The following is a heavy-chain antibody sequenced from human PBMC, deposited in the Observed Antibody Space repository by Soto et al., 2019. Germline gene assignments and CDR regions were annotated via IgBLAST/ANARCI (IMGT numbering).Heavy chain of an antibody. CDR2: ISGSGGST. Sequence: EVQLLESGGGLVQPGGSLRLSCAASGFTFSSYAMSWVRQAPGKGLEWVSAISGSGGSTYYADSVKGRFTISRDNSKNTRYLQMNSLRAEDTAVYYCAKVRGRCSSTSCYRFDYWGQGTLVTVSS. CDR3: AKVRGRCSSTSCYRFDY. J-gene: IGHJ4*02. D-gene: IGHD2-2*01. CDR1: GFTFSSYA. V-gene: IGHV3-23*01.